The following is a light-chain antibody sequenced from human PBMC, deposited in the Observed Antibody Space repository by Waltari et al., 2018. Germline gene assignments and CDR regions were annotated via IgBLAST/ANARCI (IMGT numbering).Light chain of an antibody. J-gene: IGLJ3*02. CDR2: HTS. Sequence: QTVVTQEPSLTVSPGGTVTLTCASSAGAVTSNSFPNWFQQKPGQPPRSLIYHTSNKHSGTPARFSGSLLGGKAALTRSGVQPEDEADYYCLLYHNGALVFGGGTKLTVL. CDR1: AGAVTSNSF. V-gene: IGLV7-43*01. CDR3: LLYHNGALV.